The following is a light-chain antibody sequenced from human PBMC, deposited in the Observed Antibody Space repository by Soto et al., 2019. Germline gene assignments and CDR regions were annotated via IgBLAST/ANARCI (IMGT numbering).Light chain of an antibody. V-gene: IGKV1-5*01. CDR3: QRYNAFSQT. CDR2: DAS. Sequence: DIQMTQSPSTLSPSVGDRVTITCRASQSINSWVAWFQQKPGKAPKVLIYDASTLESGVPSRFSGSGSGTEFTLTLDSLQPDDVATYYCQRYNAFSQTFGQGTKVEI. CDR1: QSINSW. J-gene: IGKJ1*01.